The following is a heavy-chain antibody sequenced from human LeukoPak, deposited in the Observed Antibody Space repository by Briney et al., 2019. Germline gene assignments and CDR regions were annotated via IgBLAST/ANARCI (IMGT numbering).Heavy chain of an antibody. CDR1: GGSISSGDYY. D-gene: IGHD3-22*01. CDR3: ARDRGGYYDSSGNYYFDY. J-gene: IGHJ4*02. Sequence: SETLSLTCTVSGGSISSGDYYWSWIRQPPGKGLEWIGYIYYSGSTYYNPSLKSRVTISVDTSKNQFSLKLSSVTAADTAVYYCARDRGGYYDSSGNYYFDYWGQGTLVTVSS. V-gene: IGHV4-30-4*01. CDR2: IYYSGST.